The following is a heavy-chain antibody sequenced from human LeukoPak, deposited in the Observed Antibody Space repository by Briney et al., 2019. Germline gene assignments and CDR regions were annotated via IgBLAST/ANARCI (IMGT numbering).Heavy chain of an antibody. V-gene: IGHV1-18*01. CDR1: GYTFTSYG. J-gene: IGHJ4*02. CDR3: ARDLVNYYDSSGYYY. Sequence: GASVKASCKASGYTFTSYGISWVRQAPGQGLEWMGWISAYNGNTNYAQKLQGRVTMTTDTSTSTAYMELRSLRSDDTAVYYCARDLVNYYDSSGYYYWGQGTLVTVSS. D-gene: IGHD3-22*01. CDR2: ISAYNGNT.